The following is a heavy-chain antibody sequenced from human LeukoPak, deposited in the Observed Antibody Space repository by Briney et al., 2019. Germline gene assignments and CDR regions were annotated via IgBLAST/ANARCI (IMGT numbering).Heavy chain of an antibody. CDR2: ISSTSTYI. J-gene: IGHJ6*03. CDR3: ASTVVTYYYYYMDV. Sequence: PGGSLRLSCAASGFTFSRYSMNWVRQAPGKGLEWVSTISSTSTYIYYADSVEGRFTISRDNARNSLYLQMNSLRAEDTAVYYCASTVVTYYYYYMDVWGKGTTVTVSS. CDR1: GFTFSRYS. D-gene: IGHD4-23*01. V-gene: IGHV3-21*04.